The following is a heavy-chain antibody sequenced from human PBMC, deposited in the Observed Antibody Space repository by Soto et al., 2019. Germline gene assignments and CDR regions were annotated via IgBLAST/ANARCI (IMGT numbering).Heavy chain of an antibody. J-gene: IGHJ5*02. Sequence: GASVKVSCKASGYTFTYYPIHWVRQAPGQRLEWMGWINIGNGNTASSRKFQDRVTITRETSASTAYMELTSLRSEDTAVYYCAREPLCGGRCYDNYFDPWGQGTLVTVSS. V-gene: IGHV1-3*04. CDR3: AREPLCGGRCYDNYFDP. CDR1: GYTFTYYP. CDR2: INIGNGNT. D-gene: IGHD2-15*01.